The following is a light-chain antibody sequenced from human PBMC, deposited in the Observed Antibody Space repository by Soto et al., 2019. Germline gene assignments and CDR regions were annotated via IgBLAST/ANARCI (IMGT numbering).Light chain of an antibody. J-gene: IGLJ2*01. Sequence: QSALTQPASVSGSPGQSITISCTGTSSDVGSYNLVSWYQQHPGKAPKLMIYGDSKRPSGVSNRFSGSKSGNTASLTISGLQAEDEGDYYCCSYAGSSTFVVFGGGTKLTVL. V-gene: IGLV2-23*02. CDR1: SSDVGSYNL. CDR2: GDS. CDR3: CSYAGSSTFVV.